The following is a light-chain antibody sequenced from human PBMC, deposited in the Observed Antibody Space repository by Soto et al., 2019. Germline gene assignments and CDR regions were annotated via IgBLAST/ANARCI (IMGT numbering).Light chain of an antibody. J-gene: IGLJ1*01. CDR1: SSDVGSYNL. CDR2: EGS. V-gene: IGLV2-23*01. Sequence: QSVLTQPASVSGSPGQSITISCTGTSSDVGSYNLVSWYQQHPGKAPKLMIYEGSKRPSGVSNRFSGSKSGNTASLTISGLQADDEADYHCCSYAGSSSLVFGTGTKLTVL. CDR3: CSYAGSSSLV.